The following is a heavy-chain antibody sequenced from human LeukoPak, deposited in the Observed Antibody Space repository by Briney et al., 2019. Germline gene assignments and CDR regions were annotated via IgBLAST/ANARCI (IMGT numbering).Heavy chain of an antibody. CDR3: AXXXXXXXXXXXXCYSSGYYFDY. V-gene: IGHV3-23*01. D-gene: IGHD2-15*01. J-gene: IGHJ4*02. CDR2: ISGSGGST. CDR1: GFTFSSYA. Sequence: GGSLSLSCAASGFTFSSYAMSWVRQAPGKGLEWVSAISGSGGSTYYADSVNGRFTTSRDTSKNTLYLQMNSLRAEDTAVYYCAXXXXXXXXXXXXCYSSGYYFDYWGQGTLVTVSS.